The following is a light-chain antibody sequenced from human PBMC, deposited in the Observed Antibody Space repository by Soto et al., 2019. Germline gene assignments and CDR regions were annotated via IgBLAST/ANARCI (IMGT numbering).Light chain of an antibody. CDR3: ATWDASLNVNWV. Sequence: QSVLTQPPSASGTPGQRVTISCSGSSSNIGSNTVNWYQQLPVTAPKLLIYSDNQRSSGVSDRFSGSKSGTSASLAISGLQSEDEADYYCATWDASLNVNWVFGGGPKLTVL. CDR1: SSNIGSNT. V-gene: IGLV1-44*01. CDR2: SDN. J-gene: IGLJ3*02.